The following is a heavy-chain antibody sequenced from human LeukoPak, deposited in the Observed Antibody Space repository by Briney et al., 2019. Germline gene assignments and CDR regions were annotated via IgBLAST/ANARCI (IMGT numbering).Heavy chain of an antibody. CDR2: INPNSGGT. CDR1: VYTFTDYY. D-gene: IGHD3-22*01. CDR3: ARDERYDRSRYPFDS. J-gene: IGHJ4*02. V-gene: IGHV1-2*02. Sequence: GSVKVSCTTSVYTFTDYYIHWVRQAPGQRREWMGWINPNSGGTNYAQKLQGTVTMTRDKYISTAYMELSRLRSDDTAVYYCARDERYDRSRYPFDSWGPGNLVTVSS.